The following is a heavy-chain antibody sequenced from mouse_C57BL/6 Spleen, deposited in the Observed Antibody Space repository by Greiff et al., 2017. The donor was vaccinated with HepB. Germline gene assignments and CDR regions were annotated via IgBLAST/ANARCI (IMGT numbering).Heavy chain of an antibody. V-gene: IGHV1-72*01. D-gene: IGHD1-1*01. CDR2: IDPNSGGP. CDR1: GCTFPSYW. CDR3: VGSTTRYFDV. Sequence: VQLQQPGAELVKPGASVKLSCKAPGCTFPSYWMHWVQQRPGRGLEWIGRIDPNSGGPKDNEKFKRKATLTVDTPSSTAYMQLSSLTSEDSAVDDCVGSTTRYFDVWGTGTTVTVSS. J-gene: IGHJ1*03.